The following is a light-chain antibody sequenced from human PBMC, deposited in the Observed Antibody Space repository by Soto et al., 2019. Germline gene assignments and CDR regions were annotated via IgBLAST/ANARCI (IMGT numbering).Light chain of an antibody. J-gene: IGKJ1*01. CDR3: QQYNNWPQT. CDR1: QSVSSN. V-gene: IGKV3-15*01. CDR2: GAS. Sequence: EMGMTQSPATLSMSPGERATLSCRASQSVSSNLAWYQQKPGQAPRLLIYGASTRATGIPARFSGSGSGTEFTLTISSLHSEDFAVYYCQQYNNWPQTFGQGTKVDIK.